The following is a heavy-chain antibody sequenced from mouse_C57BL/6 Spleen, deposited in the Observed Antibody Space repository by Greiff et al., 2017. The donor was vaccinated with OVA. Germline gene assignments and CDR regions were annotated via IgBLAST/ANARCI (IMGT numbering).Heavy chain of an antibody. V-gene: IGHV1-64*01. CDR3: SRDDDGYYVNY. CDR2: IHPNSGST. D-gene: IGHD2-3*01. CDR1: GYTFTSYW. Sequence: QVHVKQPGAELVKPGASVKLSCKASGYTFTSYWLHWVKQRPGQGLEWIGMIHPNSGSTNYNEKFKRKATLTVDKSSSTAYMQPSSLTSEDSAVYYCSRDDDGYYVNYWGQGTTLTVSS. J-gene: IGHJ2*01.